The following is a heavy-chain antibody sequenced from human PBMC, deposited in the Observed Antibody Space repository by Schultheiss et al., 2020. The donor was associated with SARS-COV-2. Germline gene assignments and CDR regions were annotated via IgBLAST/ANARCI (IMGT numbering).Heavy chain of an antibody. CDR2: IYYSGST. Sequence: SQTLSLTCTVSGGSISSYYWSWIRQPPGKGLEWIGYIYYSGSTYYNPSLKSLVTISVDTSKNQFSLKLSSVTAADTAVYYCASSYSSGWYDYWGQGTLVTVSS. CDR3: ASSYSSGWYDY. J-gene: IGHJ4*02. CDR1: GGSISSYY. V-gene: IGHV4-59*01. D-gene: IGHD6-19*01.